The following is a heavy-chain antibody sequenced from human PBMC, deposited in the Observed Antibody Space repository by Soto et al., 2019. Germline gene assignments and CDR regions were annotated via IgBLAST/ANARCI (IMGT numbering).Heavy chain of an antibody. Sequence: PSETLSLTCAVYGGSFSGYYWSWIRQPPGKGLEWIGEINHSGSTNYNPSPKSRVTISVDTSKNQFSLKLSSVTAADTAVYYCATSNPGIATGWFDPWGQGTLVTVSS. J-gene: IGHJ5*02. V-gene: IGHV4-34*01. CDR1: GGSFSGYY. D-gene: IGHD6-13*01. CDR2: INHSGST. CDR3: ATSNPGIATGWFDP.